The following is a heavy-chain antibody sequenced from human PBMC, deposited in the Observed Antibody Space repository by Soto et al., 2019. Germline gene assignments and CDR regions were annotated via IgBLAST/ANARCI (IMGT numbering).Heavy chain of an antibody. CDR3: ARTRVSCSGGSCRVNYYYYGMDV. J-gene: IGHJ6*02. Sequence: ASVKVSCKASGYTFTNYYLHWVRRAPGQGLEWMGIINPSGGNTSYAQKFQGRVTMTTDTSTSTAYMELRSLRSDDTAVYYCARTRVSCSGGSCRVNYYYYGMDVWGQGTTVTVSS. V-gene: IGHV1-46*01. D-gene: IGHD2-15*01. CDR2: INPSGGNT. CDR1: GYTFTNYY.